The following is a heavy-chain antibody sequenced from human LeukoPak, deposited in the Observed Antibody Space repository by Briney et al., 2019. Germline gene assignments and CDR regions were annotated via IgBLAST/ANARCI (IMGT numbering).Heavy chain of an antibody. D-gene: IGHD3-3*01. J-gene: IGHJ5*02. CDR1: GGSISSYY. CDR3: ASSGGFWSGPNWFDP. V-gene: IGHV4-59*01. Sequence: SSETLSLTCTVSGGSISSYYWSWLRQPPGKGLEWIGYIYYSGSTNYNPSLKSRVTISVDTSKNQFSLKLSSVTAADTAVYYCASSGGFWSGPNWFDPWGQGTLVTVSS. CDR2: IYYSGST.